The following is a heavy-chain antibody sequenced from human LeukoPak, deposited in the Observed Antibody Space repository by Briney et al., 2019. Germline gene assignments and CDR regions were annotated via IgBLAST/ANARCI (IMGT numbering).Heavy chain of an antibody. CDR1: GGSFSGYY. CDR2: INHSGST. D-gene: IGHD5-18*01. J-gene: IGHJ3*02. Sequence: SETLSLTCAVYGGSFSGYYWSWIRQPPGKGLEWIGEINHSGSTNYNPSLKSRVTISVDTSKNQFSLKLSSVTAADTAVYYCARRFFQLWRRIDAFGIWGQGTMVTVSS. CDR3: ARRFFQLWRRIDAFGI. V-gene: IGHV4-34*01.